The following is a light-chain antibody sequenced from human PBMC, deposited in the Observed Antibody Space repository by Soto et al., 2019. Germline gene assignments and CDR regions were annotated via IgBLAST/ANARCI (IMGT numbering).Light chain of an antibody. CDR2: DAS. Sequence: EIVMTQSPGTLSLSPGERATISCRASQVIGSSYLAWYQHKPGQAPRLLISDASNRATGIPARFSGSGSETDFTLTISSLEPEDSAVYYCQQRSNWPSLTFGGGTKVEIK. CDR3: QQRSNWPSLT. V-gene: IGKV3-11*01. CDR1: QVIGSSY. J-gene: IGKJ4*01.